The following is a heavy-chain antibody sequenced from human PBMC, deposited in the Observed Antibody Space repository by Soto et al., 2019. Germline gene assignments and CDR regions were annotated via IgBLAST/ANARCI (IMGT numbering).Heavy chain of an antibody. D-gene: IGHD2-15*01. CDR2: ISGSGGST. V-gene: IGHV3-23*01. J-gene: IGHJ4*02. CDR1: GFTFXSYA. CDR3: AKAVSPYCSGGSCYLYYFDY. Sequence: GFRRLFCAASGFTFXSYAMSWVRQAPGRGLEWFSAISGSGGSTYYADSVKGRFTISRDNSKNTLYLQMNSLRAEDTAVYYCAKAVSPYCSGGSCYLYYFDYWGQGTLVTVSS.